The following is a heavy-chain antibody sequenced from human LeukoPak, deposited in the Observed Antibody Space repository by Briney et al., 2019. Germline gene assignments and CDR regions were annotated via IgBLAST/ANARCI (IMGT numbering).Heavy chain of an antibody. CDR3: ARETRTGGFRNYFDY. D-gene: IGHD2-15*01. Sequence: SQTLSLTCAISGDSFSSNSAAWNWIRQSPSRGLEWLGRTYYRSKLYNDYAVSVKSRITINPDTSKNQFSLQLNSVTPEDTAVYYCARETRTGGFRNYFDYWGQGTLVTVSS. CDR2: TYYRSKLYN. J-gene: IGHJ4*02. V-gene: IGHV6-1*01. CDR1: GDSFSSNSAA.